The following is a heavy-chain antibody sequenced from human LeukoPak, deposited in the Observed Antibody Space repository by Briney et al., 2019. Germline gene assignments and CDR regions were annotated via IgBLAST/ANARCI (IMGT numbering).Heavy chain of an antibody. D-gene: IGHD2-15*01. CDR1: GGSINSGY. V-gene: IGHV4-31*03. J-gene: IGHJ5*02. CDR3: ARAHYCSGDSCYLGWFDP. CDR2: IYYSGST. Sequence: PSETLSLTCSVSGGSINSGYWSWIRQHPGKGLEWIGYIYYSGSTYYNPSLKSRVTMSVDTSKNQFSLKLSSVTAADTAVYYCARAHYCSGDSCYLGWFDPWGQGTLVTVSS.